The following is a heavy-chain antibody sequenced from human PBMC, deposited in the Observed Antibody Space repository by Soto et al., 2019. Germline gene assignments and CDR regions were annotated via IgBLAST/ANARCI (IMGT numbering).Heavy chain of an antibody. CDR1: GFTFSDYY. V-gene: IGHV3-11*01. D-gene: IGHD2-2*01. Sequence: GGSLRLSCAASGFTFSDYYMSWIRQAPGKGLEWVSYISSSGSTIYYADSVKGRFTISRDNAKNSLYLQMNSLRAEDTAVYYCLVPAAQKNFGYWGQGTLVTVSS. CDR3: LVPAAQKNFGY. CDR2: ISSSGSTI. J-gene: IGHJ4*02.